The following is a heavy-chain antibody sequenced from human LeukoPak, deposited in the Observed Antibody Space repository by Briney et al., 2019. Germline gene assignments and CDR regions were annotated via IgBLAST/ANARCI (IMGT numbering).Heavy chain of an antibody. CDR3: ARGQLDPHGEGPSRTDY. V-gene: IGHV1-8*01. D-gene: IGHD3-10*01. CDR1: GYTFTSYD. CDR2: MNANSGNT. J-gene: IGHJ4*02. Sequence: ASVKVSCKASGYTFTSYDINWVRQATGQGLERMGWMNANSGNTGYAQKFQGRVTLTRNTAISTDYMEMSRLRSEATAVYYCARGQLDPHGEGPSRTDYWGQGTLVTVSS.